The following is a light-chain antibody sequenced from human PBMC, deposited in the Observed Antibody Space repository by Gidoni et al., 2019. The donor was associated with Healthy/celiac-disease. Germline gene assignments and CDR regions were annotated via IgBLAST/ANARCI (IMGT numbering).Light chain of an antibody. CDR1: PSISSW. CDR2: KAS. J-gene: IGKJ4*01. Sequence: DIQMTQSPSTLSASVGDRVTITCRASPSISSWLAWYQQKPGKAPKLLIYKASSLESGVPSRFSGSGSGTECTLTISSLQPDDFATYYCQQYNSYSLTFGGGTKVEIK. CDR3: QQYNSYSLT. V-gene: IGKV1-5*03.